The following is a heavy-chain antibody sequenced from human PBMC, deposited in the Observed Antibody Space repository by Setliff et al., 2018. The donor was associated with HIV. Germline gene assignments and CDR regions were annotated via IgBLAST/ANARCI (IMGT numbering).Heavy chain of an antibody. V-gene: IGHV4-59*11. CDR1: GSSIGSHY. D-gene: IGHD3-16*01. CDR3: ARLGDNRDWRSNYFFYYFDV. J-gene: IGHJ6*03. Sequence: PSETLSLTCTVSGSSIGSHYWSWIRQPPGKGLEWMGYIYYSGSTNYNPSLKSRATIAVDTSKNQFSLKLRSVTAADTAVYYCARLGDNRDWRSNYFFYYFDVWGKGTTVTVSS. CDR2: IYYSGST.